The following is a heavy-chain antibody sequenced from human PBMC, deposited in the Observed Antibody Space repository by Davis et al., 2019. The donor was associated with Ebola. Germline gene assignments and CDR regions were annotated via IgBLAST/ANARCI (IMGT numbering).Heavy chain of an antibody. Sequence: ASVTVSCQASGYTFTTYYMYWVRQAPGQGLEWMGIINPVGGSTNYAQKFEGRVTMTRDTSTNTVYMELSSLRSEDTAVYYCARRLDVLRYFDWPLDYWGQGTLVTVSS. CDR3: ARRLDVLRYFDWPLDY. D-gene: IGHD3-9*01. J-gene: IGHJ4*02. CDR1: GYTFTTYY. V-gene: IGHV1-46*03. CDR2: INPVGGST.